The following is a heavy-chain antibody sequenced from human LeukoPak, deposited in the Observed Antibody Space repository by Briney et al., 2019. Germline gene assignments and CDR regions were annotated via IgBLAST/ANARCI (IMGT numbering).Heavy chain of an antibody. Sequence: PSETLSLTCTVSGGSMSSYHGSWIRQPPGKARVWLGYIYYSGSTNYNPSLKSRVTISVDTSKNQFSLKLSSVTAADTAVYYCARNYDSSGYYDLIVDYWGQGTLVTVSS. CDR2: IYYSGST. CDR3: ARNYDSSGYYDLIVDY. CDR1: GGSMSSYH. D-gene: IGHD3-22*01. V-gene: IGHV4-59*01. J-gene: IGHJ4*02.